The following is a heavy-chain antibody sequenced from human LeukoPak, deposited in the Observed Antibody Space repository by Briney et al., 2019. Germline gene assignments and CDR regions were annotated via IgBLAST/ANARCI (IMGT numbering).Heavy chain of an antibody. J-gene: IGHJ6*03. CDR1: GGTFSSYA. CDR2: IVPIFGTA. D-gene: IGHD3-10*01. CDR3: GMVRGVISYYYYMDV. V-gene: IGHV1-69*05. Sequence: GASVKVSRKASGGTFSSYAISWVRQAPGQGLEWMGGIVPIFGTANYAQKFQGRVTITTDESTSTAYMELSSLRSEDTAVYYCGMVRGVISYYYYMDVWGKGTTVTVSS.